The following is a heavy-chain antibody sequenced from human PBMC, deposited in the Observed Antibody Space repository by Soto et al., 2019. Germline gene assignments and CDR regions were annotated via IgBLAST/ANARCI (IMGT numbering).Heavy chain of an antibody. CDR2: LSGSGGST. D-gene: IGHD6-6*01. CDR1: GFTFSSYA. V-gene: IGHV3-23*01. CDR3: AKDSTAYSSAYDFDS. J-gene: IGHJ4*02. Sequence: EVQLLESGGGLVQPGGSLRLSCAASGFTFSSYAMSWVRQAPGKGLEWVSTLSGSGGSTYSADSLNGRFTISRDNSKNTLYLQMTSLRAEDTAVYYCAKDSTAYSSAYDFDSWGQGTLVTVSS.